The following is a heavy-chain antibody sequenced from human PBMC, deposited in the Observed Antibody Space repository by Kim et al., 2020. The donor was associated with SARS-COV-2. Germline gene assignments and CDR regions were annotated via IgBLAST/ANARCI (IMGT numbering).Heavy chain of an antibody. D-gene: IGHD5-18*01. CDR3: AKDWTQLWLKDDYFDY. J-gene: IGHJ4*02. CDR2: ISGSGGST. Sequence: GGSLRLSCAASGFTFSSYAMSWVRQAPGKGLEWVSAISGSGGSTYYADSVKGRFTISRDNSKNTLYLQMNSLRAEDTAVYYCAKDWTQLWLKDDYFDYWGQGTLVTVSS. CDR1: GFTFSSYA. V-gene: IGHV3-23*01.